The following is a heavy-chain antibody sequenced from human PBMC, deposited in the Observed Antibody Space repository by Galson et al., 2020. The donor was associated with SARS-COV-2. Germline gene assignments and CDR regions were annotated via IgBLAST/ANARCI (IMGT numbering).Heavy chain of an antibody. V-gene: IGHV5-10-1*01. J-gene: IGHJ4*02. CDR1: GYSFTTYG. CDR2: IDPSDSYT. D-gene: IGHD3-10*01. CDR3: ARRGPWELVSGLDY. Sequence: HGESLKISFKGPGYSFTTYGISWVRQMPGKGLEWMGRIDPSDSYTKYSPSFQGHVTISVDNSHSTAYLQWSSLKASDTAMYYCARRGPWELVSGLDYWGQGTRVTVSS.